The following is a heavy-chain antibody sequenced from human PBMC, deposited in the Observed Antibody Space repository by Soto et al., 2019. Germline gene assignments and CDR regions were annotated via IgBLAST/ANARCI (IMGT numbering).Heavy chain of an antibody. CDR2: INGDGSGT. J-gene: IGHJ4*02. V-gene: IGHV3-74*01. D-gene: IGHD3-10*01. CDR3: ARGIFGSGTANDY. Sequence: EVQLVESGGGLVQPGGSLRLSCAASGFTFTGSWMHWIRQAPGKGLVWVSRINGDGSGTSYADFVKGRFIISRDDAKNTLFLQMNGLRVDDTAVYYCARGIFGSGTANDYWGQGTLVTVSS. CDR1: GFTFTGSW.